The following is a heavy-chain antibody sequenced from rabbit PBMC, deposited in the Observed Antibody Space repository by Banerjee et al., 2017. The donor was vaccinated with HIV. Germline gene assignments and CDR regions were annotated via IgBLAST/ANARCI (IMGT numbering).Heavy chain of an antibody. CDR1: GFSFSNKYV. CDR2: INSSSGNT. D-gene: IGHD4-2*01. J-gene: IGHJ4*01. CDR3: ARAGDAGYVPDGFCAL. Sequence: QEQLEESGGDLVKPEGSLTLTCTASGFSFSNKYVMSWVRQAPGKGLEWIACINSSSGNTVCASWAKGRFTISKTSSTTVTLQMTSLTAADTATYFCARAGDAGYVPDGFCALWGQGTLVTVS. V-gene: IGHV1S45*01.